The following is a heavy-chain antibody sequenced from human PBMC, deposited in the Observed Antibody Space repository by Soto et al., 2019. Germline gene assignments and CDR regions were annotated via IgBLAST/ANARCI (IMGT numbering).Heavy chain of an antibody. D-gene: IGHD2-15*01. V-gene: IGHV3-7*01. Sequence: GGSLRLSCVASGFTFWGDWMSWVRQAPGKGLEWVANIKQDGSAKQYLDSVRGRFTISRDNSKNSVYPQMNSLRAEDTALYYCARDFYGGFSYGPGDNWGQGTLVTV. J-gene: IGHJ4*02. CDR1: GFTFWGDW. CDR2: IKQDGSAK. CDR3: ARDFYGGFSYGPGDN.